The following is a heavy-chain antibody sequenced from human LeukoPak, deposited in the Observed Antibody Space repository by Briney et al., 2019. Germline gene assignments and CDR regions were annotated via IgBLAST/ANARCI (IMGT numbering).Heavy chain of an antibody. J-gene: IGHJ4*02. CDR1: GFTFSSYA. D-gene: IGHD6-13*01. V-gene: IGHV3-23*01. CDR2: ISGSGGST. Sequence: PGGSLRLSCAASGFTFSSYAMSWVRQAPGKGLEWVSAISGSGGSTYYADSVKGRFTISRDNSKNTLYLQMNSLRAEDTAVYYCARKMAAGPHYPFDYWGQGTLVTVSS. CDR3: ARKMAAGPHYPFDY.